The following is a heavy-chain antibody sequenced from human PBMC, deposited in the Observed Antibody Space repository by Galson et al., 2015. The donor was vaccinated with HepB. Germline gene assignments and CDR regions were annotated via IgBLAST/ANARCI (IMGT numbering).Heavy chain of an antibody. CDR3: ARGLEYSSGLMGYY. J-gene: IGHJ4*02. D-gene: IGHD6-19*01. Sequence: SLRLSCAASGFTFSSYAMHWVRQAPGKGLEWVAVISYDGSNKYYADSVKGRFTISRDNSKNTLYLQMNSLRAEDTAVYYCARGLEYSSGLMGYYWGQGTLVTVSS. CDR2: ISYDGSNK. V-gene: IGHV3-30*04. CDR1: GFTFSSYA.